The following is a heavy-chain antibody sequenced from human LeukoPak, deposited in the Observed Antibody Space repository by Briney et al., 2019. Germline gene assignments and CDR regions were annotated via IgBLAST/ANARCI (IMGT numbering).Heavy chain of an antibody. D-gene: IGHD3-10*01. CDR3: GGGRTYYYGSGSQYYYYGMDV. J-gene: IGHJ6*02. CDR1: GGTFSSYA. V-gene: IGHV1-69*04. CDR2: IIPILGIA. Sequence: ASVKVSCKASGGTFSSYAISWVRQAPGQGLEWMGRIIPILGIANYAQKFQGRVTITADKSTSTAYMELSSLRSEDTAVYYCGGGRTYYYGSGSQYYYYGMDVWGQGTTVTVS.